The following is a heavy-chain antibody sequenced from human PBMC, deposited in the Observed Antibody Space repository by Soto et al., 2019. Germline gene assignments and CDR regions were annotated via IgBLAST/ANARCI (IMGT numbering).Heavy chain of an antibody. V-gene: IGHV3-30*03. CDR3: ARGGCLFWYLDL. Sequence: GGSLRLSCAASGFTFSNYGMHWVRQAPGKGLEWVAVVSYDGRNKYYADSVKGRFTVSRDNSRKTLYLQMNSMRSEDTAVYYCARGGCLFWYLDLWGRGTLVTVSS. D-gene: IGHD5-12*01. CDR1: GFTFSNYG. CDR2: VSYDGRNK. J-gene: IGHJ2*01.